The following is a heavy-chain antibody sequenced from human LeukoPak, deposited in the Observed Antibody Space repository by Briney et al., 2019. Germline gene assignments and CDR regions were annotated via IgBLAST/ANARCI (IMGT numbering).Heavy chain of an antibody. D-gene: IGHD2-2*02. J-gene: IGHJ4*02. CDR1: GFTFSSHR. Sequence: GGPLRLSCAASGFTFSSHRMHWVRQAPGKGLEWVAFIRYDGSNKYYADSVKGRFTISRDNSKITLYLQMNGLRAEDTAVYYCAKDRGYCSSTSCYTIFDYWGQGTLVTVSS. CDR3: AKDRGYCSSTSCYTIFDY. CDR2: IRYDGSNK. V-gene: IGHV3-30*02.